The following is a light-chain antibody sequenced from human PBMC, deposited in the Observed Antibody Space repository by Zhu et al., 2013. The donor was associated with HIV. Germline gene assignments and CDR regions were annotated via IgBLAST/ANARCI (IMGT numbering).Light chain of an antibody. V-gene: IGKV3D-20*02. J-gene: IGKJ2*01. CDR3: QQRSNWPYT. Sequence: EIVLTQSPGTLSLSPGDRATLSCRASQTFRSSYLAWYQQKPGQPPKVLIYGASNRATGIPDRFSGSGSGTDFTLTISSLEPEDCALYYCQQRSNWPYTFGQGTKLEIK. CDR1: QTFRSSY. CDR2: GAS.